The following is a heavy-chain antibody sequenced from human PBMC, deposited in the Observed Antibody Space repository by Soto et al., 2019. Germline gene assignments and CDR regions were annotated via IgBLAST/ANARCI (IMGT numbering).Heavy chain of an antibody. Sequence: PGGSRRRSCEVSGFTFSIYSMSGGRQSPGKGLEWVAKIPQDGVDGHYADSVKGRFTISRDNGKNSLYLQLNNLRAEDTAVYYCARDHLILPAHDFFYGSDVWVRGATVTVSS. J-gene: IGHJ6*02. V-gene: IGHV3-7*03. CDR3: ARDHLILPAHDFFYGSDV. D-gene: IGHD2-21*02. CDR1: GFTFSIYS. CDR2: IPQDGVDG.